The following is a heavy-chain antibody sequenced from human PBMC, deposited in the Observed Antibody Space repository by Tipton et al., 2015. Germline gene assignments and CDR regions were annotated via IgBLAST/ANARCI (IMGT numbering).Heavy chain of an antibody. D-gene: IGHD3-22*01. J-gene: IGHJ3*02. Sequence: SLRLSCAASGFTFDDYGMSWVRQAPGKGLEWVAGIDWNGGRTGYADSMKGRFTISRDNAQNSLYLQMNSLRAEDTAVYYCARYPPFYYDSGTYNGGDAFDIWGRGTMVTVSS. CDR1: GFTFDDYG. CDR3: ARYPPFYYDSGTYNGGDAFDI. CDR2: IDWNGGRT. V-gene: IGHV3-20*04.